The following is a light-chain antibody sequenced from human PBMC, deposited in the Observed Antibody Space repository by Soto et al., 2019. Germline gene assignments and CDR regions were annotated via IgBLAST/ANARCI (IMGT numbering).Light chain of an antibody. Sequence: QSVLTQPPSASGTPGQTVTISCSGSGSNIGENAVNWYQHLPGTAPQLLIYSNALRPSGVPHRFSGSKSGTAGSLAISGLQSEDEAHYYCAAWDDSLKAMLFGGGTKVTVL. V-gene: IGLV1-44*01. CDR2: SNA. CDR1: GSNIGENA. CDR3: AAWDDSLKAML. J-gene: IGLJ3*02.